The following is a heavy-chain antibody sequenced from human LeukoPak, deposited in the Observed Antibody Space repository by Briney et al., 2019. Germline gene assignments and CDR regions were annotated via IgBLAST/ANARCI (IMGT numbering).Heavy chain of an antibody. J-gene: IGHJ5*02. CDR2: IIPILGIA. D-gene: IGHD2-8*01. CDR3: ARVSVGYCTNGVCPNWFDP. CDR1: GGTFSSYT. V-gene: IGHV1-69*02. Sequence: SVKVSCKASGGTFSSYTISWVRQAPGQGLEWMGRIIPILGIANYAQKFQGRVTITADKSTSTAYMELSSLRSDDTAVYYCARVSVGYCTNGVCPNWFDPWGQGTLVTVSS.